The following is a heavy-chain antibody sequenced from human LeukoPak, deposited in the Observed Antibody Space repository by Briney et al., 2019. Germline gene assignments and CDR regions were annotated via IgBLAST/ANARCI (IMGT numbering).Heavy chain of an antibody. CDR1: GYTFTSYY. Sequence: ASVKVSCKASGYTFTSYYMHWVRQAPGQGLEWMGIVNPSGGSTSYAQKFQGRVTMTRDTSTSTVYMELSSLRSEDTAVYYCARDPINSSSWYYYYYYYGMDVWGQGTTVTVSS. CDR2: VNPSGGST. J-gene: IGHJ6*02. CDR3: ARDPINSSSWYYYYYYYGMDV. D-gene: IGHD6-13*01. V-gene: IGHV1-46*01.